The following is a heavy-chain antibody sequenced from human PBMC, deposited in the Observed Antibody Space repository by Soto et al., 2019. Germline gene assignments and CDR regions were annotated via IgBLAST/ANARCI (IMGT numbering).Heavy chain of an antibody. V-gene: IGHV4-4*07. CDR3: AKIGAASSWATWYFDL. J-gene: IGHJ2*01. CDR1: GGSISSYY. Sequence: QVQLQESGPGLVKPSETLSLTCTVSGGSISSYYWSWIRQPAGKGLEWIGRIYTSGSTNYNPSLKSRVTISVDTSKNQFSLKLSSVTAADTAVYYCAKIGAASSWATWYFDLWGRGTLVTVSS. CDR2: IYTSGST. D-gene: IGHD3-10*01.